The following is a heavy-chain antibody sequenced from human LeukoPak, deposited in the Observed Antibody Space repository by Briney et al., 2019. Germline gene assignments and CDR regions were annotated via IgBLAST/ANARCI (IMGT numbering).Heavy chain of an antibody. Sequence: GGSLRLSCAASGFTFSSYAMHWVRQAPGKGLEWVAVISYDGSSKYYADSVKGRFTISRDNAKNKLYLQMNSLSAEDTALYHCARAGRYCSSTSCQYSYYGMDVWGQGTTVTVSS. D-gene: IGHD2-2*01. J-gene: IGHJ6*02. CDR1: GFTFSSYA. CDR2: ISYDGSSK. V-gene: IGHV3-30-3*01. CDR3: ARAGRYCSSTSCQYSYYGMDV.